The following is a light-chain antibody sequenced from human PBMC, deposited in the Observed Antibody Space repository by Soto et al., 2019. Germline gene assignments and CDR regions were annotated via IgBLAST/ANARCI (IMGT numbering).Light chain of an antibody. CDR3: SSYCSSYAGSTVV. CDR2: EVS. Sequence: QSVLTQPPSASGSPGQSVTISCTGTSSDVGGYNYVSWYQQHPGKAPKLMIYEVSKQPSGVPDRFSGSKSGNTASLTVSGLQAEDEADYYCSSYCSSYAGSTVVFGGGTKVTVL. V-gene: IGLV2-8*01. CDR1: SSDVGGYNY. J-gene: IGLJ2*01.